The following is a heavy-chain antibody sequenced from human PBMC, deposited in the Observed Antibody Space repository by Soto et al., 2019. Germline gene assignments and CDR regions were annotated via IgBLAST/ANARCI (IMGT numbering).Heavy chain of an antibody. CDR3: AGFVVPASRNSDFDY. V-gene: IGHV4-39*01. Sequence: PSETLSLTCTVSGISVSTIDYYWGWVRQPPGKGLDWIGNIYYSGSTFYNPSLRSRVTLSVDTSKNQFSLRLNSVTAADTAVYFCAGFVVPASRNSDFDYWGQGTLVTVSS. CDR2: IYYSGST. J-gene: IGHJ4*02. CDR1: GISVSTIDYY. D-gene: IGHD2-15*01.